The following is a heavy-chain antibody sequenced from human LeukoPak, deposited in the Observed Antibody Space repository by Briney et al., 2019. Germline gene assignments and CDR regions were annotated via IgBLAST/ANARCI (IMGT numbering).Heavy chain of an antibody. V-gene: IGHV3-48*02. Sequence: HTGGSLILSCAASGFTFSSYSMNWVRQAPGKGLEWVSYISSSSTIYYADSVKGRFTISRDNAKNSLYLQMNSLRDEDTAVYYCARPHSGHLFDYWGQGTLVTVSS. CDR1: GFTFSSYS. CDR2: ISSSSTI. J-gene: IGHJ4*02. CDR3: ARPHSGHLFDY. D-gene: IGHD3-10*01.